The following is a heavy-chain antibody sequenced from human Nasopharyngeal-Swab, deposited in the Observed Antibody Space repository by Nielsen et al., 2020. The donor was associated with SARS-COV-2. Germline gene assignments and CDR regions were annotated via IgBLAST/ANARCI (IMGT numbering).Heavy chain of an antibody. V-gene: IGHV3-30*02. CDR3: TKDAIYYYSYMDV. Sequence: GESLKISCAASGFTFSSYGMHWVRQAPGKGLEWVAVIWYDGSNKYYADSVKGRFTISRDNSKNTLYLQMNSLRAEDTAAYYCTKDAIYYYSYMDVWGKGTTVTVSS. J-gene: IGHJ6*03. D-gene: IGHD3-3*01. CDR1: GFTFSSYG. CDR2: IWYDGSNK.